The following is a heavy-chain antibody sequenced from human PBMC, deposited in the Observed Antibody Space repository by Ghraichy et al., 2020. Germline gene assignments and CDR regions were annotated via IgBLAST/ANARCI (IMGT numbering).Heavy chain of an antibody. CDR3: ARAGDSRYNWFDP. D-gene: IGHD3-16*01. V-gene: IGHV4-59*11. Sequence: SETLSLTCTVSGGSISSHYWNWIRQPPGKGLEWIGYIYYSGNTNYNPSLKSRVTISVDTSKNQFSLKLSSVTAADTAVYYFARAGDSRYNWFDPWGQGTLVTVSS. J-gene: IGHJ5*02. CDR2: IYYSGNT. CDR1: GGSISSHY.